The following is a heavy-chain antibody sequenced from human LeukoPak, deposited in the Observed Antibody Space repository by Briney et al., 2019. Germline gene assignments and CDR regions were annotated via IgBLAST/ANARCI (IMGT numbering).Heavy chain of an antibody. CDR1: GFTFSSYG. V-gene: IGHV3-33*01. CDR3: ARDTYYYGSGKDGMDV. J-gene: IGHJ6*02. Sequence: PGGSLRLSCAASGFTFSSYGVHWVRQAPGKGLEWVAVIWYDGSNKYYADSVKGRFTISRDNSKNTLYLQMNSLRAEDTAVYYCARDTYYYGSGKDGMDVWGQGTTVTVSS. CDR2: IWYDGSNK. D-gene: IGHD3-10*01.